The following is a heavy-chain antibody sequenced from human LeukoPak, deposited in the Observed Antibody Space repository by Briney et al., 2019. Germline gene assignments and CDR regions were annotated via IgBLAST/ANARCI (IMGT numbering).Heavy chain of an antibody. D-gene: IGHD3-22*01. V-gene: IGHV4-31*03. CDR2: IYYSGST. CDR1: GGSISSGGYY. Sequence: SSETLSLTCTVSGGSISSGGYYWSWIRQHPGKGLEWIGYIYYSGSTYYNPSLKSRVTRSVDTSKNQFSLKLSSVTAADTAVYYCARDSSGYGGWFDPWGQGTLVTVSS. J-gene: IGHJ5*02. CDR3: ARDSSGYGGWFDP.